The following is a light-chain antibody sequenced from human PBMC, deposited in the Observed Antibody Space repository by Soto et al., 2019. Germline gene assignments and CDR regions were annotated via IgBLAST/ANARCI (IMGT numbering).Light chain of an antibody. J-gene: IGKJ1*01. CDR1: QSLLHSNGYNY. CDR2: LGS. CDR3: MQAIQTPPWT. Sequence: IVMTQSPLSLPVTPGEPASISCRSSQSLLHSNGYNYLDWYLQKPGQSPQLLIYLGSNRASGVPDRFSGSGSGKDFTLKISRVEAEDVGVYYCMQAIQTPPWTFGQGTKVDIK. V-gene: IGKV2-28*01.